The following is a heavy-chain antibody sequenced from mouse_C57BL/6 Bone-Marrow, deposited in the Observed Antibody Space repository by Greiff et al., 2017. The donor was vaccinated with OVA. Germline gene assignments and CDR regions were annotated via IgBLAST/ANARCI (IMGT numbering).Heavy chain of an antibody. J-gene: IGHJ4*01. CDR2: ISYDGSN. CDR3: APHPYYYAMDY. V-gene: IGHV3-6*01. CDR1: GYSITSGYY. Sequence: VQLQQSGPGLVKPSQSLSLTCSVTGYSITSGYYWNWIRQFPGNKLEWMGYISYDGSNNYNPSLKNRISITRDTSKNQFFLKLNSVTTEDTATYYCAPHPYYYAMDYWGQGTSVTVSS.